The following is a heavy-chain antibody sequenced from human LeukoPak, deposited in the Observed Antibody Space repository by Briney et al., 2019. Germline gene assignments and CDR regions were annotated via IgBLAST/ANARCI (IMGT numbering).Heavy chain of an antibody. D-gene: IGHD3-3*01. V-gene: IGHV1-18*01. Sequence: ASVKVSCKASGYTFTSYGISWVRQAPGQGLEWMGWISAYNGNTNYAQKLQGRVTMTTDTSTSTAYMELRSLRSDDTAVYYCARDSDYDFWSDPDYWGQGTLVTVSS. J-gene: IGHJ4*02. CDR3: ARDSDYDFWSDPDY. CDR2: ISAYNGNT. CDR1: GYTFTSYG.